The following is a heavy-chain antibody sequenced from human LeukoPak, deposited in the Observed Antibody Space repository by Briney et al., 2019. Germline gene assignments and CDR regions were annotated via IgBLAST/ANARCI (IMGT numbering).Heavy chain of an antibody. CDR3: AKDISDYGSGSYYILSYFDY. Sequence: PGGSLRLSCAASGFTFDDYAMHWVRQAPGKGLEWVSLISGDDGTTYYADSVKGRFTISRDNSKNSLYLQMNSLRTEDTALYYCAKDISDYGSGSYYILSYFDYWGQGTLVTVSS. J-gene: IGHJ4*02. D-gene: IGHD3-10*01. V-gene: IGHV3-43*02. CDR2: ISGDDGTT. CDR1: GFTFDDYA.